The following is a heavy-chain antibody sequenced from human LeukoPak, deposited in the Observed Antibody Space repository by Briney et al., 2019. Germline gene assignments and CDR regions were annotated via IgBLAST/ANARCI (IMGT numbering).Heavy chain of an antibody. CDR1: GGSISSSSYY. CDR2: IYYSGST. V-gene: IGHV4-39*01. CDR3: ARLGLPFDY. Sequence: SETLSLTCTVSGGSISSSSYYWGWIRQPPGKGLEWIGSIYYSGSTYYNPSLKSRFTISVDTSKNQFSLKLSSVTAADTAVYYCARLGLPFDYWGQGALVTVSS. D-gene: IGHD2-15*01. J-gene: IGHJ4*02.